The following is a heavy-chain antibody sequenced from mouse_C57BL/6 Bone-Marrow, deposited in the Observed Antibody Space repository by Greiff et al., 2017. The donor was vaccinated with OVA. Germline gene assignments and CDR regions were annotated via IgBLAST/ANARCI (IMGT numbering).Heavy chain of an antibody. V-gene: IGHV1-5*01. D-gene: IGHD1-1*01. CDR2: IYPGNSDT. CDR1: GYTFTSYW. CDR3: TNYYGSSYPTFAY. Sequence: VHVKQSGTVLARPGASVKMSCKTSGYTFTSYWMHWVNQRPGQGLEWIGAIYPGNSDTSYNQKFKGKAKLTAVTSASTAYMELSSLTNEDSAVYYCTNYYGSSYPTFAYWGQGTLVTVSA. J-gene: IGHJ3*01.